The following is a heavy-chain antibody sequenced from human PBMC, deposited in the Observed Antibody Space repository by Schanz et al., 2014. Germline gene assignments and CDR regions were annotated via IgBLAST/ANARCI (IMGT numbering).Heavy chain of an antibody. CDR3: VRDTDYNFDD. CDR1: GFTFSDSW. J-gene: IGHJ4*02. V-gene: IGHV3-74*01. CDR2: TSNDGSFT. D-gene: IGHD4-4*01. Sequence: EVQLVESGGGLVQPGGSLRLSCAASGFTFSDSWMHWVRQAPGKGLVWVSRTSNDGSFTTFADSVKGGFTISRDNAKNTLDLQMNSLRAEDMAVYYCVRDTDYNFDDWGQGTLVTVSS.